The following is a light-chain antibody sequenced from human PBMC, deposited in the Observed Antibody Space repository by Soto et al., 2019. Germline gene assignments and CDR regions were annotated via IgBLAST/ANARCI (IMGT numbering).Light chain of an antibody. CDR2: WAS. J-gene: IGKJ3*01. CDR1: QSVLYSSNNKNH. Sequence: DIVMTQSPDSLAVSLGERATINCKSSQSVLYSSNNKNHLAWYQQKPGQPPKLLIYWASTRESGVPDRFSGSGSGTDFTLTISGLQAEDVAVYYCQQYYNTPFAFGPGTKVDIK. CDR3: QQYYNTPFA. V-gene: IGKV4-1*01.